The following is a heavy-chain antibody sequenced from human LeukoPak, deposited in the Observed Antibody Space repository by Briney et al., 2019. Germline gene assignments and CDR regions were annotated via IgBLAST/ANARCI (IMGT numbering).Heavy chain of an antibody. CDR1: GFTFSNYA. Sequence: GGSLRLSCAASGFTFSNYAMSWVRQAPGRGLEWVSAISGGGGSTYYADSVRGRFTVSRDNSRNTLYLQMNNLRAEDTAVYYCAKVPISSGWPNFDYWGQGTLVTVSS. V-gene: IGHV3-23*01. D-gene: IGHD6-19*01. J-gene: IGHJ4*02. CDR3: AKVPISSGWPNFDY. CDR2: ISGGGGST.